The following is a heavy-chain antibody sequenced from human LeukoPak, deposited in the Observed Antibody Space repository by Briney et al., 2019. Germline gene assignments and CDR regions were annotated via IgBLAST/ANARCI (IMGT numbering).Heavy chain of an antibody. D-gene: IGHD2-15*01. CDR2: MYSFGNT. Sequence: GGSLRLSCAVSEFTVSSTYMSWVRQAPGKGLEWVSLMYSFGNTYYADSVKGRFTISRDNSKNTLYLQMNSLRAEDTALYYCARGVRSDCYSCFDYWGQGTLVTVSS. CDR3: ARGVRSDCYSCFDY. J-gene: IGHJ4*02. V-gene: IGHV3-53*01. CDR1: EFTVSSTY.